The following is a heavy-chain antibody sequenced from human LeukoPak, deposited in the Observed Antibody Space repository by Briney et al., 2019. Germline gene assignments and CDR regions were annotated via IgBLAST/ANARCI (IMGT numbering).Heavy chain of an antibody. CDR1: GFTFSSYA. CDR2: ISYDGSNK. D-gene: IGHD1-26*01. V-gene: IGHV3-30*03. J-gene: IGHJ4*02. CDR3: ARGAFSGSYPTSYFDY. Sequence: PGGSLRLSCAASGFTFSSYAVLWVRQAPGQGLEWVALISYDGSNKYDADTVRGGFTISRDNSKNTLYLQMNSLRGDDTAVYFCARGAFSGSYPTSYFDYWGQGTLVTVSS.